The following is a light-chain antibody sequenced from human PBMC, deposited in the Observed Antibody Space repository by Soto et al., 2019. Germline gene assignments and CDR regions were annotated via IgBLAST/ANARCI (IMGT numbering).Light chain of an antibody. V-gene: IGLV2-23*02. J-gene: IGLJ3*02. Sequence: QSVLTQPASVSGSPGQSITISCTGTNSDVGTYNLVSWYQHHPGKAPKLMIYEVIKRPSGVSNRFSGSKSGNTASLTISGVQAEDEADYYCCSYAGSPWVFGGGTKLTVL. CDR3: CSYAGSPWV. CDR2: EVI. CDR1: NSDVGTYNL.